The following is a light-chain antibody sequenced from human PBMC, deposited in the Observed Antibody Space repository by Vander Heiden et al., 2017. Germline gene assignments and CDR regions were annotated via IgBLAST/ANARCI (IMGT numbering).Light chain of an antibody. Sequence: DIKLTQSPSSLSASLGDRVTITCRTSQSIGVYLNWYQQKPGKAPNLLIYIASSLQTGVPPRFSGSGSGIDFTLTISRLQPEGSATYYCQQTYTTPQTFGGGTKVEIK. CDR3: QQTYTTPQT. J-gene: IGKJ4*01. CDR1: QSIGVY. V-gene: IGKV1-39*01. CDR2: IAS.